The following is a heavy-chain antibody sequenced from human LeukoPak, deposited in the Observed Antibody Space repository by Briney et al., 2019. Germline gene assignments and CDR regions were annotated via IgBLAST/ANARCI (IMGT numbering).Heavy chain of an antibody. D-gene: IGHD3-3*01. J-gene: IGHJ4*02. CDR1: GFTFSSYA. CDR2: ISGSGGGT. V-gene: IGHV3-23*01. Sequence: PGGSLRLSCAASGFTFSSYAMSWVRQAPGKGLEWVSAISGSGGGTYYADSVKGRFTISRDNSKNTLYLQMNSLRAEDTAVYYCARDPRDYDFWSGYYHSNYFDYWGQGTLVTVSS. CDR3: ARDPRDYDFWSGYYHSNYFDY.